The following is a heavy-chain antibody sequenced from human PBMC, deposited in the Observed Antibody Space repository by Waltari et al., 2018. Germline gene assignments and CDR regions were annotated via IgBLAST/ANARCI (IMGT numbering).Heavy chain of an antibody. Sequence: EVQLVESGGGLVKPGGSLRLSCAASGFTFSNAWMSWVRQAPGKGLEWVGRIKSKTDGGTTDYAAPVKGRFTISRDDSKNTLYLQMNSLKTEDTAVYYCTTGELPPGVATIKNWGQGTLVTVSS. CDR3: TTGELPPGVATIKN. CDR2: IKSKTDGGTT. J-gene: IGHJ4*02. V-gene: IGHV3-15*01. D-gene: IGHD5-12*01. CDR1: GFTFSNAW.